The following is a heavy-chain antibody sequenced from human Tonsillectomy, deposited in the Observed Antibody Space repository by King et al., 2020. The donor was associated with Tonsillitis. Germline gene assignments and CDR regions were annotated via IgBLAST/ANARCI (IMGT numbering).Heavy chain of an antibody. J-gene: IGHJ4*02. CDR2: MRSKAGHYAT. Sequence: VQLVESGGGLVQPGGSLRLSCAASGFRFSDSTMHWVRQASGKGLEWIRRMRSKAGHYATAYAAPAIGRFSISRADSHQTAFLQMDSLKTEDTAVYYCATSYTSGWTEFFDFWGQGILVTVSS. CDR1: GFRFSDST. CDR3: ATSYTSGWTEFFDF. D-gene: IGHD6-19*01. V-gene: IGHV3-73*02.